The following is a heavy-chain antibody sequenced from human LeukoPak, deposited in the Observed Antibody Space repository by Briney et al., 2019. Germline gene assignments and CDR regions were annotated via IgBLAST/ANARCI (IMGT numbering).Heavy chain of an antibody. CDR3: ARRRREGYSGSYYFDY. D-gene: IGHD1-26*01. J-gene: IGHJ4*02. V-gene: IGHV5-51*01. Sequence: GESLKISCKGSGYSFTSYWIGWVRQMPGKGLEWMGIIYPGDSDTRYSPSFQGQVTISADNSISTAYLQWSSLKASDTAMYYCARRRREGYSGSYYFDYWGQGTLVTASS. CDR1: GYSFTSYW. CDR2: IYPGDSDT.